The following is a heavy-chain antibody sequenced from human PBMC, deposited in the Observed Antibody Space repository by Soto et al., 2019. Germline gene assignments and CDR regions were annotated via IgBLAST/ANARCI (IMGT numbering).Heavy chain of an antibody. CDR3: ARAHAPTLPFDY. CDR2: IFHSGNA. J-gene: IGHJ4*01. V-gene: IGHV4-59*01. D-gene: IGHD2-15*01. Sequence: ETLSLTCTVSGGSIRNVYWSWIRQAPGKGLEWIGFIFHSGNAKYNPSLKSRVTISVDTSKNQFSLSLDSVTAADTAVYFCARAHAPTLPFDYWGQGTLVTVSS. CDR1: GGSIRNVY.